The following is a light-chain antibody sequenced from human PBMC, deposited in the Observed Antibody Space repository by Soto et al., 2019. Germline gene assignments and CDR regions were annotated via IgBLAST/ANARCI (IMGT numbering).Light chain of an antibody. J-gene: IGLJ1*01. Sequence: QSVLTQPASVSGSPGQSITISCTGSSRDIGTSNLVSWYHQYPGKAPKLIIYEVTKRPSGISYRFSGSKSGNTASLTISGLQPEDEATYYCYSFTGISTSLFVFGTGTKVTVL. V-gene: IGLV2-23*02. CDR2: EVT. CDR3: YSFTGISTSLFV. CDR1: SRDIGTSNL.